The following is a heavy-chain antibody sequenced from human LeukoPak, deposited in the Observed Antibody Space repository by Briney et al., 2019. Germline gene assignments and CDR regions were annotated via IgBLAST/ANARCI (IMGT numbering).Heavy chain of an antibody. J-gene: IGHJ4*02. Sequence: GGSLRLSCAASGFTFASYAMHWVRQAPGKGLEYVSLIYGDGGTTHYADSVKGRFNISRDNSKNSLYLQMNSLRTEDTAFYYCAQDWWGSYLSWGRGTLVTVSS. CDR3: AQDWWGSYLS. CDR1: GFTFASYA. V-gene: IGHV3-43*02. D-gene: IGHD1-26*01. CDR2: IYGDGGTT.